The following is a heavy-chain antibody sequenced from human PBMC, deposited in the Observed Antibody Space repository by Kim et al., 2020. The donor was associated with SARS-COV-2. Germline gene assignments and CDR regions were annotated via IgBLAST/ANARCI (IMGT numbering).Heavy chain of an antibody. Sequence: SETLSLTCAVYGGSFSGYYWSWIRQPPGKGLEWIGEINHSGSTNYNPSLKSRVTISVDTSKNQFSLKLSSVTAADTAVYYCARERRIRGYCSGGSCYKTPYYFDYWGQGTLVTVSS. CDR2: INHSGST. CDR1: GGSFSGYY. J-gene: IGHJ4*02. D-gene: IGHD2-15*01. CDR3: ARERRIRGYCSGGSCYKTPYYFDY. V-gene: IGHV4-34*01.